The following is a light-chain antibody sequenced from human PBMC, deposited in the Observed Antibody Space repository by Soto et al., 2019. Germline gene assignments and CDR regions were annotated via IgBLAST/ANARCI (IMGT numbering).Light chain of an antibody. V-gene: IGKV3D-11*01. CDR3: QQRSNWHPP. CDR1: QGVSSY. J-gene: IGKJ3*01. CDR2: DAS. Sequence: EIVLTQSPATLSLSPGERATLSCRASQGVSSYLAWYQQKPGQAPRLLIYDASNRATGIPARFSGSGPGTDFTLTISSLEPEDFAVYYCQQRSNWHPPFGPGTKVDIK.